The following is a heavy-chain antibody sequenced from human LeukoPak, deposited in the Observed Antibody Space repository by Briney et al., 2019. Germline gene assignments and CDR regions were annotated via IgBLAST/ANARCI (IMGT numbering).Heavy chain of an antibody. CDR2: IKSKTDGGTT. V-gene: IGHV3-15*01. J-gene: IGHJ4*02. CDR1: GFAFSNAW. Sequence: GGSLRLSCAASGFAFSNAWMSWVRQAPGKGLEWVGRIKSKTDGGTTDYAAPVKGRFTISRDDSKNTLYLQMNSLKTEDTAVCYCTTDRQIPSPYFDYWGQGTLVTVSS. CDR3: TTDRQIPSPYFDY.